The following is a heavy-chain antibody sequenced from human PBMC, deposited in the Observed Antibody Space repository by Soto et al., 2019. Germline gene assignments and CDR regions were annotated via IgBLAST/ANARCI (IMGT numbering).Heavy chain of an antibody. J-gene: IGHJ4*02. D-gene: IGHD2-8*01. CDR1: GGTFSSYA. CDR3: ASSTYRCYLGYCTNGVCYTLDY. V-gene: IGHV1-69*01. Sequence: QVQLVQSGAEVKKPGSSVKVSCKASGGTFSSYAISWVRQAPGQGLEWMGGIIPIFGTANYAQKFQGRVTITADESRSTAYMELSSLRSEDTAVYYCASSTYRCYLGYCTNGVCYTLDYGGQGTLVTVSS. CDR2: IIPIFGTA.